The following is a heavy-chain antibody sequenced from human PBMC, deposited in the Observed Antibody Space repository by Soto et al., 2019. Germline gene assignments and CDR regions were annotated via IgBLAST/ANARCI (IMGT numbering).Heavy chain of an antibody. D-gene: IGHD3-16*02. CDR3: AKALGELSPESYDY. CDR1: GFKFSFFA. CDR2: ISYDGSEK. Sequence: QVQLVESGGGVVQPGTSLRLSCAASGFKFSFFAMHWVRQAPGKGLEWVAVISYDGSEKYYADSVKGRVSISRDNSKNTLTLQMNSLRPDDTAVYFCAKALGELSPESYDYWGQGTLITVSS. V-gene: IGHV3-30*18. J-gene: IGHJ4*02.